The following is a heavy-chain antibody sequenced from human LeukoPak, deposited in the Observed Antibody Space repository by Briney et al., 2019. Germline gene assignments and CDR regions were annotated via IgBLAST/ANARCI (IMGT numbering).Heavy chain of an antibody. Sequence: GGSLRLSCAASGFSFVNNAMGWVRQAPGKGLEWVSGICASGRCTFYAAPVRGRFTVSRDNFKNSLYLQMNNLRAEDTAVYYCEKYINVPGTQLLGDYWGQGALVTVSS. V-gene: IGHV3-23*01. CDR1: GFSFVNNA. J-gene: IGHJ4*02. CDR3: EKYINVPGTQLLGDY. CDR2: ICASGRCT. D-gene: IGHD1-1*01.